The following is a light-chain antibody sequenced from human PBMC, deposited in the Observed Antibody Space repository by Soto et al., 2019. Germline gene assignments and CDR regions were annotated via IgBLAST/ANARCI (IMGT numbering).Light chain of an antibody. CDR2: DAS. CDR1: QSVSSSY. V-gene: IGKV3-20*01. CDR3: QQYGSSPYT. Sequence: IVLTQSPGTLSLSPGERATLSCRASQSVSSSYLAWYQQKPGQAPRLLIYDASIRATGIPDRFSGSGSGTDFTLTISRLEPEDFAVDFYQQYGSSPYTFGQGTKLESK. J-gene: IGKJ2*01.